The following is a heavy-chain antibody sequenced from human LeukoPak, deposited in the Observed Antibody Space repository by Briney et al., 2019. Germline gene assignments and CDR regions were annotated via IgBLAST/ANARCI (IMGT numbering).Heavy chain of an antibody. J-gene: IGHJ3*02. CDR2: IYHSGST. D-gene: IGHD3-3*01. V-gene: IGHV4-30-4*08. Sequence: SETLSPTCAVYGGSFSDYYWSWIRQPPGKGLEWIGYIYHSGSTYYNPSLKSRVTMSVDTSKNQFSLKLSSVTAADTAVYYCARDRDDFWSGYYVPGAFDIWGQGTMVTVSS. CDR1: GGSFSDYY. CDR3: ARDRDDFWSGYYVPGAFDI.